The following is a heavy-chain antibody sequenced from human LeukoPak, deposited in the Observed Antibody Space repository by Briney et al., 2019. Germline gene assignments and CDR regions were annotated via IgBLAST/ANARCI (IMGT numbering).Heavy chain of an antibody. V-gene: IGHV4-59*08. J-gene: IGHJ6*02. CDR1: GDSMSSYY. Sequence: PSETLSLTCTVSGDSMSSYYWSWIRQPPGKGLEWIGHIYYSGSTDYNPSLKSRPTISVDTSKNQFSLQLSSVTAADTAVYFCARQNSGARLNVWGQGTTVTVSS. CDR2: IYYSGST. D-gene: IGHD6-25*01. CDR3: ARQNSGARLNV.